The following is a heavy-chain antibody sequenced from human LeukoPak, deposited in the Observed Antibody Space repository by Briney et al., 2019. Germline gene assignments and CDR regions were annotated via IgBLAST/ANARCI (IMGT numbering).Heavy chain of an antibody. V-gene: IGHV4-34*01. CDR2: INHSGST. Sequence: SETLFLTCAVYGGSFSGYYWSWIRQPPGKGLEWIGEINHSGSTNYNPSLKSRVTISVDTSKNQFSLKLSSVTAADTAVYYCARRGRGYCSSTSCYRAGAFDIWGQGTMVTVSS. D-gene: IGHD2-2*02. J-gene: IGHJ3*02. CDR3: ARRGRGYCSSTSCYRAGAFDI. CDR1: GGSFSGYY.